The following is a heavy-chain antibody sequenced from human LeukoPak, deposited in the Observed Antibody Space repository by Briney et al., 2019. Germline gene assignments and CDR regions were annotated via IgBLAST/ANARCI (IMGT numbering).Heavy chain of an antibody. CDR3: AIRNFGEGYYYGMDV. V-gene: IGHV3-23*01. D-gene: IGHD3-10*01. CDR2: ISYSGVST. Sequence: GGSLRLSCAASGFTFSSYAMTWIRQAPGKGLEWVSAISYSGVSTYYADSVRGRFTISRDNSKNTLFLQVNSLRVEDTAVYYCAIRNFGEGYYYGMDVWGQGTTVTVSS. J-gene: IGHJ6*02. CDR1: GFTFSSYA.